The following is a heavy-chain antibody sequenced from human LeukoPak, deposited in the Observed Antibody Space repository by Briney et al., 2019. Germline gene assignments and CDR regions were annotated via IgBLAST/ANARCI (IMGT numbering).Heavy chain of an antibody. CDR2: IYSGGNT. D-gene: IGHD6-6*01. CDR1: GFTVSSNY. V-gene: IGHV3-66*01. Sequence: GGSLRLSCAASGFTVSSNYMTWVRQAPGKGLEWVSVIYSGGNTYYADSVKGRFTISRDNSKNTLYLQMNSLRAEDTAVYYCARGGRSSSSSGTTYYHYGMDVWGQGTTVTISS. J-gene: IGHJ6*02. CDR3: ARGGRSSSSSGTTYYHYGMDV.